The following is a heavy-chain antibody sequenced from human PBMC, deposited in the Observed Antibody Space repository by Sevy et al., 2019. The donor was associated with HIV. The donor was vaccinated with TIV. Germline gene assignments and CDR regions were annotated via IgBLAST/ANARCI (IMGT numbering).Heavy chain of an antibody. CDR2: ISYDGSNK. CDR3: ARSYSSSWYNWFDP. V-gene: IGHV3-30*04. CDR1: GFTFSSYA. J-gene: IGHJ5*02. Sequence: GGSLRPSCAASGFTFSSYAMHWVRQAPGKGLEWVAVISYDGSNKYYADSVKGRFTISRDNSKNTLYLQMNSLRAEDTAVYYCARSYSSSWYNWFDPWGQGTLVTVSS. D-gene: IGHD6-13*01.